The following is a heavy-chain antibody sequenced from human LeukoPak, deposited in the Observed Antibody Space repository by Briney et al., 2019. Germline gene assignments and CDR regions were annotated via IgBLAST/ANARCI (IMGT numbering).Heavy chain of an antibody. CDR2: ISSSSNTI. D-gene: IGHD5-18*01. CDR3: ARVGIQLCVDY. Sequence: GGSLRLSCAASGFIFDDYGMNWVRQAPGKGLEWVSYISSSSNTIYYADSVKGRFTISRDNAKNSLYLQMNSLRAEDTAVYYCARVGIQLCVDYWGQGTLVTVSS. J-gene: IGHJ4*02. V-gene: IGHV3-48*01. CDR1: GFIFDDYG.